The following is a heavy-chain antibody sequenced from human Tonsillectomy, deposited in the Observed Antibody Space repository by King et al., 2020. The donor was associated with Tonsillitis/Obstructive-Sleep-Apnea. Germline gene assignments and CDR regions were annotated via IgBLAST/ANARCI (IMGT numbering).Heavy chain of an antibody. J-gene: IGHJ3*02. CDR2: ISYDGNNK. D-gene: IGHD1-26*01. CDR3: AKDLEILVVNDAFDI. CDR1: GYTFTGYY. V-gene: IGHV3-30*18. Sequence: VQLVQSGAEVKKPGASVKVSCKASGYTFTGYYMHWVRQAPGKGLEWVALISYDGNNKYYADSVKGRFTISRDNSKNTLYLQLNSLRAEDTAVYYCAKDLEILVVNDAFDIWGQGTMVTVSS.